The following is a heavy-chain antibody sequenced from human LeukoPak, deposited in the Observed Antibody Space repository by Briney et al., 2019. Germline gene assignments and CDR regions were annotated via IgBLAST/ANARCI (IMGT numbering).Heavy chain of an antibody. CDR2: ISGSGGST. D-gene: IGHD5-24*01. CDR1: GFTFSSYS. J-gene: IGHJ3*02. Sequence: GGSLRLSCAASGFTFSSYSMNWVRQAPGKGVEWVSAISGSGGSTYYADSVKGRFTISRDNSKNTLYLQMNSLRAEDTAVYYCAGRDGYIISAFDIWGQGTMVTVSS. CDR3: AGRDGYIISAFDI. V-gene: IGHV3-23*01.